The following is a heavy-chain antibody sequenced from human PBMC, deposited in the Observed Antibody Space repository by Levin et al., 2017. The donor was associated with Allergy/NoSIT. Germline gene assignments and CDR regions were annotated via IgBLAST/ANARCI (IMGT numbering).Heavy chain of an antibody. CDR3: ARVLTGDMDY. Sequence: GESLKISCKASGYTFTGYYMHWVRQAPGQGLEWMGWINPNSGGTNYAQKFQGRVTMTRDTSISTAYMELSRLRSDDTAVYYCARVLTGDMDYWGQGTLVTVSS. V-gene: IGHV1-2*02. CDR1: GYTFTGYY. CDR2: INPNSGGT. D-gene: IGHD7-27*01. J-gene: IGHJ4*02.